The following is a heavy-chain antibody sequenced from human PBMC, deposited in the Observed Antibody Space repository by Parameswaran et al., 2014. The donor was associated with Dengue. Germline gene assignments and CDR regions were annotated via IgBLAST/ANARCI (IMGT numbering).Heavy chain of an antibody. CDR2: INSDGSST. J-gene: IGHJ6*02. Sequence: APGGLVWVSRINSDGSSTSYADSVKGRFTISRDNAKNTLYLQMNSLRAEDTAVYYCARDRTVNYYYYYYGMDVWGQGTTVTVSS. V-gene: IGHV3-74*01. D-gene: IGHD4-11*01. CDR3: ARDRTVNYYYYYYGMDV.